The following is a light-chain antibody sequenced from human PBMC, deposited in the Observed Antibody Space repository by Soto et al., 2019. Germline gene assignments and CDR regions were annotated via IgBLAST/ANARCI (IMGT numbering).Light chain of an antibody. V-gene: IGLV2-11*01. Sequence: QSALTQPRSVSGSPGQSVTISCTGTTSDVGDYNFVSWYQQHPGNAPKLMIYDVTKRPSGIPNRFSGSKSGNTASLTISGLQVEVGAIYYCCSYAGTYTYVFGSGPKVTVL. CDR2: DVT. CDR1: TSDVGDYNF. CDR3: CSYAGTYTYV. J-gene: IGLJ1*01.